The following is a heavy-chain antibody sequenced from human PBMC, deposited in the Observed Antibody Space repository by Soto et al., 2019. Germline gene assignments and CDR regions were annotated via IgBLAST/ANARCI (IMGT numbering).Heavy chain of an antibody. J-gene: IGHJ4*02. V-gene: IGHV4-38-2*01. CDR1: GDYIISIYH. CDR2: IYHSGTT. CDR3: ARAPKVSGSSQTRPDF. Sequence: PSEPLSLTYAVSGDYIISIYHWAWIRQPPGRGLEWVASIYHSGTTYYNPSLKSRVTISIDTSKKQFSLNLVSVSAADTAVYYCARAPKVSGSSQTRPDFWGQGTLVTVFS. D-gene: IGHD6-6*01.